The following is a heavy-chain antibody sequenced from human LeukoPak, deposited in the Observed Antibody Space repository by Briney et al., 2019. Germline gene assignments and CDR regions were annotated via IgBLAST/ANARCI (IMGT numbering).Heavy chain of an antibody. J-gene: IGHJ4*02. V-gene: IGHV3-64D*06. CDR2: INNNGNRT. CDR1: GFTFSSYA. CDR3: VKAIYYYGSGSYYKVFDH. D-gene: IGHD3-10*01. Sequence: GGSLRLSFSVSGFTFSSYAMHWVHQAPGKGLDYVSAINNNGNRTYYGESVKGRFTISRDNSKNTLYLQMSSLRAEDTAVYYCVKAIYYYGSGSYYKVFDHWGQGTLVTVSS.